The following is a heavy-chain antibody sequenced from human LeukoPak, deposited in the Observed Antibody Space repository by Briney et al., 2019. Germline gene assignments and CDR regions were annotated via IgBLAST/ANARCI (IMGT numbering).Heavy chain of an antibody. D-gene: IGHD3-3*01. J-gene: IGHJ6*02. V-gene: IGHV1-2*02. CDR3: ARDLNFRVLRFLEWLLGGMDV. CDR1: GYTFTGYY. Sequence: ASVKVSCKASGYTFTGYYMHWVRQAPGQGLEWMGWINPNSGGTNYAQKFQGRVTMTRDTSISTAYMELSSLRSDDTAVYYCARDLNFRVLRFLEWLLGGMDVWGQGTTVTVSS. CDR2: INPNSGGT.